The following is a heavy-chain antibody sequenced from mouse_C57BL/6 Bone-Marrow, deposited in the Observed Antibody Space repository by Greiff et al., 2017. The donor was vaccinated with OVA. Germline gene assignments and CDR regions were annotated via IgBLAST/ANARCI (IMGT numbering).Heavy chain of an antibody. CDR3: GGVEDAMDY. J-gene: IGHJ4*01. CDR2: IYPGDGDT. CDR1: GYAFSSSW. Sequence: QVQLQQSGPELVKPGASVKISCKASGYAFSSSWMNWVKQRPGKGLEWIGRIYPGDGDTNYNGKFKGKATLTADKSSSPAYMQLSSLTAEDSAVCVCGGVEDAMDYWGQGTSVTVSS. V-gene: IGHV1-82*01. D-gene: IGHD1-1*01.